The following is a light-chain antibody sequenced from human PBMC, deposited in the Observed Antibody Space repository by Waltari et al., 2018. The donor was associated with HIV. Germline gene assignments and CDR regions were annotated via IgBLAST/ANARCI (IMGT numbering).Light chain of an antibody. J-gene: IGLJ3*02. CDR2: DVF. CDR3: CSYAGSRTWV. V-gene: IGLV2-23*02. Sequence: QSALTQPASVSGSPGQSITISCTGTSSDVDGYNFVSWYQQHPCKAPKLIIFDVFKRPSGVSVRFSGSKSGNTASLTISGLQSDDEADYYCCSYAGSRTWVFGGGTKVTVL. CDR1: SSDVDGYNF.